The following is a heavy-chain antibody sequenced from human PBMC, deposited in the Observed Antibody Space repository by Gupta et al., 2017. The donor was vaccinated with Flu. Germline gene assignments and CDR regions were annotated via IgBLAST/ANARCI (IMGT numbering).Heavy chain of an antibody. CDR2: IKSEAQGGTT. Sequence: EVQLVESGGDLVKPGGSLRLSCAASGFIFRNAWLTWVRQAPGRGLEWLGRIKSEAQGGTTDYDPAVKGRFTISRDDSKNTLYLQMNSLRTDDTAVYFCTTANGDGNCAGYNWFDPWGQGTLVTVSS. D-gene: IGHD2-15*01. CDR3: TTANGDGNCAGYNWFDP. CDR1: GFIFRNAW. V-gene: IGHV3-15*01. J-gene: IGHJ5*02.